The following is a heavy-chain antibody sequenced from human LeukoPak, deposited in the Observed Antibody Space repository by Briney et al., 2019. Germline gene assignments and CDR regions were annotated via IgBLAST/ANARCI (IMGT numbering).Heavy chain of an antibody. J-gene: IGHJ5*02. CDR1: GGSISSGGYY. V-gene: IGHV4-30-2*01. D-gene: IGHD2-21*02. CDR2: IYHSGST. Sequence: SQTLSLTCTVSGGSISSGGYYWSWIRQPPGKGLEWIGYIYHSGSTYYNPSLKSRVTISVDRSKNQFSLKLSSVTAADTAVYYCARAQTGLNYCGGDCYANNWFDPWGQGTLVTVSS. CDR3: ARAQTGLNYCGGDCYANNWFDP.